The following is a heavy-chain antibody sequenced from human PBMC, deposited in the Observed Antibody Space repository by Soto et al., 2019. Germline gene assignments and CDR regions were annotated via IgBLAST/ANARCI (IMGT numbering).Heavy chain of an antibody. CDR1: GGSISSRTHY. V-gene: IGHV4-39*01. J-gene: IGHJ4*02. Sequence: QLQLQESGPGLVKPSETLSLTCSVSGGSISSRTHYWGWIRQSPGKHLEWIGSSFYRGSTHYNPSLKTRVTISVDTSKNQISLNVYSVTAADTALYYCATADGFGVVTPFFEYWGQGILVTVSS. CDR2: SFYRGST. D-gene: IGHD3-3*01. CDR3: ATADGFGVVTPFFEY.